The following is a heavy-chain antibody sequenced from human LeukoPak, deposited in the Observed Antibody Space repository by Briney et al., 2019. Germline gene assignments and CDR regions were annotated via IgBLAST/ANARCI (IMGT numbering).Heavy chain of an antibody. J-gene: IGHJ4*02. D-gene: IGHD1-26*01. CDR3: ARTRDLGPDY. Sequence: SQTLSLTCTISGDSVSSNSAAWNWIRQSPSRGLEWLGRTYYRSKWYYHYAVSMKSRITVNPDTSKNQFSLQLNSVTPEDTAVYYCARTRDLGPDYWGQGTLVTVSS. V-gene: IGHV6-1*01. CDR2: TYYRSKWYY. CDR1: GDSVSSNSAA.